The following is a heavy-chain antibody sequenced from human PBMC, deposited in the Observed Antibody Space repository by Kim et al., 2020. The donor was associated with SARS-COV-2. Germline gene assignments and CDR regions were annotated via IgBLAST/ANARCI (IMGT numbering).Heavy chain of an antibody. V-gene: IGHV1-24*01. Sequence: ASVKVSCKVSGYTLTELSMHWVRQAPGKGLEWMGGFDPEDGETIYAQKFQGRVTMTEDTSTDTAYMELSSLRSEDTAVYYCATGLNSGSHSSGYFDLWGRGTLVTVSS. D-gene: IGHD5-12*01. CDR2: FDPEDGET. J-gene: IGHJ2*01. CDR1: GYTLTELS. CDR3: ATGLNSGSHSSGYFDL.